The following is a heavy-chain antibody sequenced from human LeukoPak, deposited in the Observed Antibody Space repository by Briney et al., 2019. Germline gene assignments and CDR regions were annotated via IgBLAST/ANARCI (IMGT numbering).Heavy chain of an antibody. CDR3: AKSRSTSETDAVDI. Sequence: GGSLRLSCAASGFTFDDYGMSWVRQAPGKGLEWVSLISWDGRRIYYADSVKGRFTISRDNSKNSLYVQMNSLRAEDTALYYCAKSRSTSETDAVDIWGQGTMVTVSS. CDR2: ISWDGRRI. V-gene: IGHV3-43D*03. CDR1: GFTFDDYG. D-gene: IGHD2-2*01. J-gene: IGHJ3*02.